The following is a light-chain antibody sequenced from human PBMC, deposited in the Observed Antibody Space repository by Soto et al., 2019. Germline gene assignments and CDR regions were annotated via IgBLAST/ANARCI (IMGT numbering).Light chain of an antibody. Sequence: DIQITQSPSTLSATAGDRVTITCRASQSISSWLAWYQQKPGKAPKLLIHATSGLQSGVPSRFSGSGSGTDFTLTISNLQSEDFATYYCQQANSFPLTFGGGTKVDIK. J-gene: IGKJ4*01. CDR2: ATS. CDR3: QQANSFPLT. CDR1: QSISSW. V-gene: IGKV1-12*01.